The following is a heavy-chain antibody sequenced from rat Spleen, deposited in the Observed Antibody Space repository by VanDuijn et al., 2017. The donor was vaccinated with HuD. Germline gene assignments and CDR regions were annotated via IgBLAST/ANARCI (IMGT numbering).Heavy chain of an antibody. Sequence: EVQLVESGGGLVQPGRSMKLPCAVSGFTFSNYDMAWVRQAPTKGPAWVASISFDGNTTYYRDSVKGRFTISRDDPKSTLYLKMDSLRSEDTATYYCTTGIQPRHWGQGVMVTVSS. D-gene: IGHD1-5*01. CDR3: TTGIQPRH. CDR1: GFTFSNYD. CDR2: ISFDGNTT. J-gene: IGHJ2*01. V-gene: IGHV5-25*01.